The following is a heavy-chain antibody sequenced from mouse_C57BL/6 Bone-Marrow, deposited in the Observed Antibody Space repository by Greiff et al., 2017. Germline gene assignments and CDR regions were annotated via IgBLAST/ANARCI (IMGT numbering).Heavy chain of an antibody. CDR1: GFTFSDYY. CDR2: INYDGSST. J-gene: IGHJ3*01. CDR3: ARVGPGFAY. Sequence: EVKLVESEGGLVQPGSSMKLSCPASGFTFSDYYMAWVRQVPEKGLEWVANINYDGSSTYYLDSLKSRFIISRDNAKNILYLQMSSLKSEDTATYYCARVGPGFAYWGQGTLVTVSA. V-gene: IGHV5-16*01.